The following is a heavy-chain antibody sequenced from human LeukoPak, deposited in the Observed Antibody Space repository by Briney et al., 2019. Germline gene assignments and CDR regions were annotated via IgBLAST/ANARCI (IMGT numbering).Heavy chain of an antibody. CDR3: ARTKNSGYYYDYFDY. Sequence: GGSLRLSCAASGFTFSSYAMSWVRQAPGKGLEWVSAISGSGGSAYYADSVKGRFTISRDNSKNTLYLQMNSLRAEDTAVYYCARTKNSGYYYDYFDYWGQGTLVTVSS. D-gene: IGHD3-22*01. CDR1: GFTFSSYA. V-gene: IGHV3-23*01. CDR2: ISGSGGSA. J-gene: IGHJ4*02.